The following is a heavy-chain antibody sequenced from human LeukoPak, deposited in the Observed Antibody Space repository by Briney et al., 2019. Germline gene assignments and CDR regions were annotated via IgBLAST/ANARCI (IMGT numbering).Heavy chain of an antibody. CDR2: IYPGDSDT. J-gene: IGHJ3*02. D-gene: IGHD3-10*01. CDR3: ARHRTRYGSGSYAFDI. V-gene: IGHV5-51*01. Sequence: GESLKISCKASGYSFTSYWIGWVRQMPGKGLEWMGIIYPGDSDTRYSPSFQGQVTISADKSISTAYLQWSSLKASDTAMYYCARHRTRYGSGSYAFDIWGQGTMVTVSS. CDR1: GYSFTSYW.